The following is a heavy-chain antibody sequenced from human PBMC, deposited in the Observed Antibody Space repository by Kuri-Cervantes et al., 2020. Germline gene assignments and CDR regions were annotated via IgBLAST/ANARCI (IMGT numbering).Heavy chain of an antibody. V-gene: IGHV4-34*01. J-gene: IGHJ4*02. CDR3: AVGMTYNWDYVPCYFDY. D-gene: IGHD1-7*01. Sequence: SQTLSLTCAVYGGSFSGYYWSWIRQPPGKGLEWIGEINHSGSTNYNPSLKSRVTISVDTSKNQFSLKLSSVTAADTAVYYCAVGMTYNWDYVPCYFDYWGQGTLVTVSS. CDR1: GGSFSGYY. CDR2: INHSGST.